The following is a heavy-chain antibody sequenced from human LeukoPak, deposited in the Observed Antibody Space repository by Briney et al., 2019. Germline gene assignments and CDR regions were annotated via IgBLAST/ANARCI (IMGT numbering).Heavy chain of an antibody. J-gene: IGHJ5*02. Sequence: ASVKVSCKTSGGTFSTYALDWVRQAPGQGLEWMGRIIPILDIANYAQKFQGRVAITADNSTSTAYMELSSLISEDTAVYYCARDPRRASGRPTNWFDPRGQGTLVTVSS. D-gene: IGHD3-10*01. V-gene: IGHV1-69*04. CDR3: ARDPRRASGRPTNWFDP. CDR2: IIPILDIA. CDR1: GGTFSTYA.